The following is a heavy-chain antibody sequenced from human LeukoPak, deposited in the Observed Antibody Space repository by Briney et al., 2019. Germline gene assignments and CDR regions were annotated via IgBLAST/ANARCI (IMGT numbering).Heavy chain of an antibody. CDR2: IYYSGST. CDR3: ARAFWGYWYFDL. J-gene: IGHJ2*01. V-gene: IGHV4-59*01. D-gene: IGHD7-27*01. CDR1: GGSISSYY. Sequence: SETLSLTCTVSGGSISSYYWSWIRQPPGKGLEWIGYIYYSGSTNYNPFLKSRVTISVDTSKNQFSLKLSSVTAADTAVYYCARAFWGYWYFDLWGRGTLVTVSS.